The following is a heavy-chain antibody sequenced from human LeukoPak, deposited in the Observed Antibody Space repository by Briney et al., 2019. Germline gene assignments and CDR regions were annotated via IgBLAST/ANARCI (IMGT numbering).Heavy chain of an antibody. CDR2: IFYSGNT. CDR1: GDSISNHY. D-gene: IGHD1-26*01. V-gene: IGHV4-59*11. CDR3: ARDRGEGIVGTFDY. Sequence: SETLSLTCTVSGDSISNHYWSWIRQPPGKGLVWIGYIFYSGNTHYNPSLKNRVTMSVDTSKNQFSLRLSSVTPADTAVYYCARDRGEGIVGTFDYWGQGTLVTVSS. J-gene: IGHJ4*02.